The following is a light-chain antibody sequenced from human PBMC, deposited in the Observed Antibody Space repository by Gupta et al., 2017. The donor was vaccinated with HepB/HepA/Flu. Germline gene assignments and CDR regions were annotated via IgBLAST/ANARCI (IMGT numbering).Light chain of an antibody. V-gene: IGLV1-40*01. Sequence: QSVLTQPPSFSGDPGQGATISCTGTRSNIGAGYDVHWYQQLPGTAPKLLIYGNRDRPSGVPDRFSGSKSGTSASLAITGLQAEDEADYYCQSYDSSLSGYIFGAGTKVTVL. J-gene: IGLJ1*01. CDR3: QSYDSSLSGYI. CDR1: RSNIGAGYD. CDR2: GNR.